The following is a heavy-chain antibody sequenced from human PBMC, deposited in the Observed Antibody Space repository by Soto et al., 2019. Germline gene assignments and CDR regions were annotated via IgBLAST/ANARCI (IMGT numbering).Heavy chain of an antibody. CDR3: ARRHLAVAVSPWFDP. J-gene: IGHJ5*02. D-gene: IGHD6-19*01. CDR1: GLSITDSEMG. CDR2: IDSSGEK. Sequence: QVTLKESGPVLVKPTETLTLRCTVSGLSITDSEMGVSWIRQPPGQPLEWLAHIDSSGEKSYRTFLKSRLAIHKDTSKSKIVITMKNMDPADTATYYCARRHLAVAVSPWFDPWGQGIPVTVSS. V-gene: IGHV2-26*01.